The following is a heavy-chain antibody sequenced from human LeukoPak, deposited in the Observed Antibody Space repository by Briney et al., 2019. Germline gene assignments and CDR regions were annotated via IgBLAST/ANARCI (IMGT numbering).Heavy chain of an antibody. CDR2: IYPRDGST. V-gene: IGHV1-46*01. CDR3: ARDQEAFDY. J-gene: IGHJ4*02. CDR1: GYSFTSNY. Sequence: ASVKVSCKASGYSFTSNYIHWVRQAPGQGLEWMGMIYPRDGSTSYAQKFQGRVTVTRDTSTSTVHMELSGLRSEDTAVYYCARDQEAFDYWGQGTLATVSS.